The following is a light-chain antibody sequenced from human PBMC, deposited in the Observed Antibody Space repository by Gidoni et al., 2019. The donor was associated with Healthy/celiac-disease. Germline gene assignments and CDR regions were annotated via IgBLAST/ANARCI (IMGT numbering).Light chain of an antibody. CDR1: SSDVGGYNY. CDR3: SSYAGSNIVV. J-gene: IGLJ2*01. V-gene: IGLV2-8*01. Sequence: QSALTQPPSASGSPGQPVTISCTGTSSDVGGYNYVSWYHQHPGKAPKLMIYEVSKRPSGVPDRFSGSKSGNTASLTVSGLQAEDEADYYCSSYAGSNIVVFGGGTKLTVL. CDR2: EVS.